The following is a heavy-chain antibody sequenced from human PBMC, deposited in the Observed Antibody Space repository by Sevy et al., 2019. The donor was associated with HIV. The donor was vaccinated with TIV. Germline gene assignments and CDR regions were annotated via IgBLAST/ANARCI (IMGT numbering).Heavy chain of an antibody. D-gene: IGHD1-7*01. V-gene: IGHV1-69*13. CDR1: GGTFRNYA. CDR3: AKSEGYNWNYFYFDY. CDR2: IIPIFGTT. Sequence: ASVKVSCKASGGTFRNYAINWVRQAPGQGLEWMGAIIPIFGTTNYAQKFQGRLTITEDGSTNTDYMELNSLRSEDTAIYYCAKSEGYNWNYFYFDYWGQGALVTVSS. J-gene: IGHJ4*02.